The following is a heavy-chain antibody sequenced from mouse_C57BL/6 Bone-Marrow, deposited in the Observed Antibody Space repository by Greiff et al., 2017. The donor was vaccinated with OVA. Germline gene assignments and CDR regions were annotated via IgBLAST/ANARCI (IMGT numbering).Heavy chain of an antibody. J-gene: IGHJ4*01. D-gene: IGHD2-5*01. CDR3: AREGYSNDYAMDY. CDR2: IYPGGGYT. CDR1: GYTFPNYW. V-gene: IGHV1-63*01. Sequence: QVQLQQSGAELVRPGTSVKMSCKASGYTFPNYWIGWAKQRPGHGLEWIGDIYPGGGYTNYNEKFKGKATLTADKSSSTAYMQFSSLTSEDSAIYYCAREGYSNDYAMDYWGQGTSVTVSS.